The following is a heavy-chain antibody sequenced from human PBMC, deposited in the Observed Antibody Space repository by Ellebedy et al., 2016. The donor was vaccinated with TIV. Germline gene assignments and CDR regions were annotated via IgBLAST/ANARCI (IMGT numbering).Heavy chain of an antibody. V-gene: IGHV3-30-3*01. CDR3: ARELTVISSPRAFDY. J-gene: IGHJ4*02. CDR1: GFTFSSYA. CDR2: KSYDRNNK. D-gene: IGHD3-3*02. Sequence: GESLKISCAASGFTFSSYAMHWVRQAPGKGLEWVAVKSYDRNNKYYADSVKGRFTISRDNSKNTLYLQMNSLRAEDTAVYSCARELTVISSPRAFDYWGQGTLVTVSS.